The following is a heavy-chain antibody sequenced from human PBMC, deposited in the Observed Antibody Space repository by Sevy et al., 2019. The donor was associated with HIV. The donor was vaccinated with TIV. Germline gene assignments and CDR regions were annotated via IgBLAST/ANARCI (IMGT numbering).Heavy chain of an antibody. CDR2: ISYDGSNK. D-gene: IGHD3-3*01. Sequence: GGSLRLSCAASGFTFSSYAMHWVRQAPGKGLEWVAVISYDGSNKYYADSVKGRFTISRDNSKNTLYLQMNSLRAEDTAVYYWARPHYDFWSGQIGETNWFAPWGQGTLVTVSS. CDR1: GFTFSSYA. CDR3: ARPHYDFWSGQIGETNWFAP. V-gene: IGHV3-30-3*01. J-gene: IGHJ5*02.